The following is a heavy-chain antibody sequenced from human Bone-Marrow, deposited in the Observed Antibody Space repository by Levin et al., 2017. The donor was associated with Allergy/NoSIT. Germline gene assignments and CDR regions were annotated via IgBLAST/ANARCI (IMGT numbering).Heavy chain of an antibody. J-gene: IGHJ6*03. CDR1: GFSLSTSGMC. D-gene: IGHD2-2*01. CDR2: IDWNDNK. CDR3: ARIKGEIVPAANYYYCYYMDV. Sequence: SGPTLVKPTQTLTLTCTFSGFSLSTSGMCVSWVRQPPGKALEWLARIDWNDNKYFSTSLTTRLTISMDTSKTQVVLTMTNMDPVDTATYYCARIKGEIVPAANYYYCYYMDVWGKGTTVTVSS. V-gene: IGHV2-70*11.